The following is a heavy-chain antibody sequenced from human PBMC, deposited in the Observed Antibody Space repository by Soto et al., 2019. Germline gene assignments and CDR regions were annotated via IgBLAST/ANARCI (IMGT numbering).Heavy chain of an antibody. J-gene: IGHJ4*02. Sequence: QVQLVQSGAEEKKPGASVKVSCKASGYTFTSYAMHWVRQAPGQRLEWMGWINAGSGNTKYSQKFQGRVTITRDTSASTAYMELSSLTSEDTAVYYCARAKDGYNDWGQGTLVTVSS. D-gene: IGHD2-21*01. CDR2: INAGSGNT. V-gene: IGHV1-3*05. CDR1: GYTFTSYA. CDR3: ARAKDGYND.